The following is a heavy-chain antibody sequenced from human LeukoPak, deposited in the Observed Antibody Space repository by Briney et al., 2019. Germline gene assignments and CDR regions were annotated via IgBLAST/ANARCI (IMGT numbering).Heavy chain of an antibody. J-gene: IGHJ3*02. CDR2: IYSGGST. Sequence: AGGSLRLSCAASGFTVSSNYMSWVRQAPGKGLEWVSVIYSGGSTYYADSVKGRFTISRDNSKNTLYLQMNSLRAEDTAVYYCARAGTDYPDAFDIWGQGTMVTVSS. D-gene: IGHD4/OR15-4a*01. CDR1: GFTVSSNY. CDR3: ARAGTDYPDAFDI. V-gene: IGHV3-66*02.